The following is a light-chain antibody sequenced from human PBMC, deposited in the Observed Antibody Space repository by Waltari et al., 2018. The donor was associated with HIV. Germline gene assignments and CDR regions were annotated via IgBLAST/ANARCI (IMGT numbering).Light chain of an antibody. CDR3: QQYNDWPRT. J-gene: IGKJ1*01. V-gene: IGKV3-15*01. CDR2: AAS. CDR1: QSVSTN. Sequence: EVVMTQSPATLSVSPGERAALACRAIQSVSTNLAWYQQKPGQAPRLLIYAASTRATGVPVRISGSGSGTEFTLTISSLQSEDFAVYYCQQYNDWPRTFGQGTKVEIK.